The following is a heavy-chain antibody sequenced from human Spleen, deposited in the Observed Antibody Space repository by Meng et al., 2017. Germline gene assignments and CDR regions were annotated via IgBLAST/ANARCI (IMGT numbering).Heavy chain of an antibody. CDR1: GGSFSVYY. V-gene: IGHV4-34*01. Sequence: GQVQQWGAGLWKPSEALALPCYVYGGSFSVYYWSWIRQPPGKGLEWIGETNQSGSTNYNPSLKSRVTISVDTSKNQFSLKLSSVTAADTAVYYCVFDSSGDWYFDLWGRGTLVTVSS. J-gene: IGHJ2*01. D-gene: IGHD3-22*01. CDR3: VFDSSGDWYFDL. CDR2: TNQSGST.